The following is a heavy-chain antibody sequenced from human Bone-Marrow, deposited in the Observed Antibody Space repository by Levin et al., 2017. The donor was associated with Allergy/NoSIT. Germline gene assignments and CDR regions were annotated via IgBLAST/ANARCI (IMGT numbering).Heavy chain of an antibody. V-gene: IGHV4-31*03. CDR3: AREDGSTFDY. D-gene: IGHD2-2*03. Sequence: RSQTLSLTCTVSGGSISSGGHHWSWIRQHPGKGLEWIGYIYNSGSTYYNPSLKSRVMISVDTSKNQFSLKVSSVTAADTAVYYCAREDGSTFDYWGQGTLVTVSS. J-gene: IGHJ4*02. CDR1: GGSISSGGHH. CDR2: IYNSGST.